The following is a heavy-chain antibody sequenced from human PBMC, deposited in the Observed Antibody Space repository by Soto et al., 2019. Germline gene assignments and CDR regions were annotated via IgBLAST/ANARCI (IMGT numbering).Heavy chain of an antibody. D-gene: IGHD3-22*01. Sequence: QVQLVESGGGVVQPGRSLRLSCAASGFTFSSYGMHWVRQAPGKGLEWVAVMSYDGGNKNYVDSVKGRFTISRDNSKNXXYLQMNSLIAEDTAVYYCAKETYYHDSSGYYVFDYWGQGTLVTVSS. V-gene: IGHV3-30*18. CDR3: AKETYYHDSSGYYVFDY. CDR2: MSYDGGNK. CDR1: GFTFSSYG. J-gene: IGHJ4*02.